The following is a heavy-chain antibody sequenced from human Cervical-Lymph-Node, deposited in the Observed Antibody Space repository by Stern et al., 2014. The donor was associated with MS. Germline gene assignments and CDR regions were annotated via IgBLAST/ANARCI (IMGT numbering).Heavy chain of an antibody. D-gene: IGHD2-2*01. V-gene: IGHV4-31*03. CDR2: IYHSGRT. J-gene: IGHJ5*01. Sequence: QLQLQESGPGLVKPSQTLSLTCTVSGGSISSGGYFWSWIRQHPGKGLAWIGYIYHSGRTYYNPSRKSRVTTSVDTSKNQFSLNLSSVTAADTAVYYCARKGAIVPAAIENWFDSWGQGTLVTVSS. CDR1: GGSISSGGYF. CDR3: ARKGAIVPAAIENWFDS.